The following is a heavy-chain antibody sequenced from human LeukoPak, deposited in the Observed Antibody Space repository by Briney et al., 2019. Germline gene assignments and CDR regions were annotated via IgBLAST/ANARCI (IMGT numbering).Heavy chain of an antibody. V-gene: IGHV4-30-4*01. Sequence: SETLSLTCTVSGGSISSGDYYWSWIRQPPGKGLERIGYIYYSGSTYYNPSLKSRVTISVDTSKNQFSLKLSSVTAADTAVYYCARVGGYGDYDPWGQGTLVTVSS. D-gene: IGHD4-17*01. CDR2: IYYSGST. J-gene: IGHJ5*02. CDR3: ARVGGYGDYDP. CDR1: GGSISSGDYY.